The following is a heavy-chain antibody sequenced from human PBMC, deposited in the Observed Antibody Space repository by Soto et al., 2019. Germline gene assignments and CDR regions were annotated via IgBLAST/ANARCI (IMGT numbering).Heavy chain of an antibody. CDR2: ISRDGNTK. J-gene: IGHJ4*02. Sequence: QVQLVESGGGVVQPGRSLRLSCAVSGFTVSTYGMHWVRQAPGKGLEWVAVISRDGNTKFYADSVKGRFTISRDNSRNPLFLEMNSLGGDDMAVYYCSGEVWSGYWGQGTLVTVSS. CDR3: SGEVWSGY. V-gene: IGHV3-30*03. CDR1: GFTVSTYG. D-gene: IGHD7-27*01.